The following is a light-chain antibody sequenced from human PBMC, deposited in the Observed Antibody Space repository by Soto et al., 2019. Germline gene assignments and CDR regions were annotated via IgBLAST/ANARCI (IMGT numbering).Light chain of an antibody. V-gene: IGLV2-8*01. Sequence: QSVLTQPPSASGSPGQSVTISCTGTSSDIGGYNYVSWYQQHPGEAPKLLIYENSKRPSGVPDRFSGSKSGKSATLGITGLQTGDEADYFCGTGDSSLSVVVVGGGTKVTVL. CDR1: SSDIGGYNY. CDR2: ENS. CDR3: GTGDSSLSVVV. J-gene: IGLJ2*01.